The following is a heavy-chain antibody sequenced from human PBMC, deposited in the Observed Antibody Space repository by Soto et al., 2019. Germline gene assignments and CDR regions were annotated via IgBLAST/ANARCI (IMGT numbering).Heavy chain of an antibody. V-gene: IGHV3-48*03. D-gene: IGHD6-13*01. J-gene: IGHJ4*02. CDR3: ARQGTEADVYFDY. CDR2: ISSTGSAI. CDR1: GFTFSSFE. Sequence: GSLRLSCAASGFTFSSFEMNWVRQAPGKGLEWVSYISSTGSAIKYADSVKGRFTISRDNAKNSLFLQTNSLRAEDTAVYYCARQGTEADVYFDYWGQGTLVTVSS.